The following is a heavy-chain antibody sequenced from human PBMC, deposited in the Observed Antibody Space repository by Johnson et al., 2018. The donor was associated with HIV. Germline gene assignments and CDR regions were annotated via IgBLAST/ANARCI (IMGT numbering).Heavy chain of an antibody. CDR1: GFTFSDHY. J-gene: IGHJ3*02. CDR2: ISSSGSTI. CDR3: ARMITGTTDDAFDI. V-gene: IGHV3-11*01. D-gene: IGHD1-7*01. Sequence: QVTLVESGGGLVKPGGSLRLSCAGSGFTFSDHYMSWVRQAPGKGLEWVSFISSSGSTIYYSDSVKGRFTISRDNAKNSLYLQMNSLRAEDTAVYYCARMITGTTDDAFDIWGQGTMVTVSS.